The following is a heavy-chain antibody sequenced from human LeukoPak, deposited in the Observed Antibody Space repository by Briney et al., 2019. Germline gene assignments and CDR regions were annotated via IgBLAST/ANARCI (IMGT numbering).Heavy chain of an antibody. D-gene: IGHD3-22*01. CDR2: INWNSGSI. J-gene: IGHJ4*02. CDR3: AKGAQRGNSGCGYFIDY. V-gene: IGHV3-9*01. Sequence: GGSLRLSCEASGFKFDEYVMHWVRQAPGKGLEWVSGINWNSGSIDYADSVKGRFTISRDNAKNFLYVQMNNLRAEDTALYYCAKGAQRGNSGCGYFIDYWGQGTLVTVSS. CDR1: GFKFDEYV.